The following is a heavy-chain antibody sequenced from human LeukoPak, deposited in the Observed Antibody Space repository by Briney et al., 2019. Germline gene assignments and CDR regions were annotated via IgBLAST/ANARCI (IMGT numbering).Heavy chain of an antibody. CDR2: IYTSGST. D-gene: IGHD2-2*03. CDR3: ATGRGGYCSSTSCYDFDY. CDR1: GGSISSYY. Sequence: PSETLSLTCTVSGGSISSYYWSWIRQPAGKGLEWIGRIYTSGSTNYNPSLKSRVTMSVDTSKNQFSLKLSSVTAADTAVYYCATGRGGYCSSTSCYDFDYWGQGTLVTVSS. J-gene: IGHJ4*02. V-gene: IGHV4-4*07.